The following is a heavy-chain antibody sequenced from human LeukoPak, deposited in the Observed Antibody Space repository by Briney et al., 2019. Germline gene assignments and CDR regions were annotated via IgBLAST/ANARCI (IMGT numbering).Heavy chain of an antibody. V-gene: IGHV3-15*01. CDR1: GFTFSNAW. Sequence: PGGSLRLSCAASGFTFSNAWMSWVRQAPGKGPEWVGRIKSKTDGGTTDYAAPVKGRFTISRDDSKNTLYLQMNSLKAEDTAVYYCTTTNPQYYYDSSGYYLDYWGQGTLVTVSS. D-gene: IGHD3-22*01. CDR2: IKSKTDGGTT. J-gene: IGHJ4*02. CDR3: TTTNPQYYYDSSGYYLDY.